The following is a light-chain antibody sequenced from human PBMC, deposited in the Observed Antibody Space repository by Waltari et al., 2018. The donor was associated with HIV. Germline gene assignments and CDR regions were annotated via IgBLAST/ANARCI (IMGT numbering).Light chain of an antibody. Sequence: QSALTQPASVSGSPGQSLTTSCPGTSSDVGSYNLVPWYQQHPGKAPKLMIYEVSKRPSGVSNRFSGSKSGNTASLTISGLQAEDEADYYCYSYAGSSTFVFGTGTKVTVL. V-gene: IGLV2-23*02. CDR2: EVS. J-gene: IGLJ1*01. CDR3: YSYAGSSTFV. CDR1: SSDVGSYNL.